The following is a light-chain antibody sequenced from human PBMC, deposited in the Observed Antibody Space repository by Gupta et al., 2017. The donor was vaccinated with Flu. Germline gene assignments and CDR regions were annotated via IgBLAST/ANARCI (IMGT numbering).Light chain of an antibody. J-gene: IGLJ1*01. CDR1: SSDIGTYNH. CDR3: SSYTTSTTLV. Sequence: QSALTQPASVSGSPGQSITISCTGTSSDIGTYNHVSWYQQHPGTVPKLMIYAVSSRPSGVSNRFSGSKSGNTASLTISGLQAEDEADYYCSSYTTSTTLVFGSGTKVTVL. V-gene: IGLV2-14*01. CDR2: AVS.